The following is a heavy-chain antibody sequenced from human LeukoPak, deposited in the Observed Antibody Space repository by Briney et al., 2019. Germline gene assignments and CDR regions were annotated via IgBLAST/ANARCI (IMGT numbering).Heavy chain of an antibody. D-gene: IGHD4-11*01. V-gene: IGHV4-4*08. J-gene: IGHJ6*03. CDR3: AREGTVTTASGYYYYMDV. Sequence: SETLSLTCSVSGDSISGYYWSWIRQPPGKGLEWIAYIHNSGNSNYNPSLKSRVTISADTSKNQFSLKLSSVTAADTAVYYCAREGTVTTASGYYYYMDVWGKGTTVTVSS. CDR2: IHNSGNS. CDR1: GDSISGYY.